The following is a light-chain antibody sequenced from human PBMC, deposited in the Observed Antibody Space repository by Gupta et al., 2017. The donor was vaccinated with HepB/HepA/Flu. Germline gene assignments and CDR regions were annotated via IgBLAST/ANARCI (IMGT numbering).Light chain of an antibody. CDR2: FNN. V-gene: IGLV1-51*01. J-gene: IGLJ3*02. Sequence: SVLTPPPAASAAPGQKATIPCSGGTSNIRNKYVSWYHQFPGAAPKLLSVFNNKRPSGIPDRFSGSTSCTSASPATPALQTGDEADEDYCNWDTNLGSKGVFGGGTKLTVL. CDR3: CNWDTNLGSKGV. CDR1: TSNIRNKY.